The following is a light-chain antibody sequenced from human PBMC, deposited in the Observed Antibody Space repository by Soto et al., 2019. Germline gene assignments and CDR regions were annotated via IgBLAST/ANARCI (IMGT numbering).Light chain of an antibody. V-gene: IGKV3D-15*01. CDR2: GAS. Sequence: EIVMTQSPATLSVSPGERATLSCRASQSFRSNLAWYQQRPGQAPRLLIYGASTRDTGIPARFSGSESGTEFTLTISDLQSEDAAVYFCQQYNDWPRTFGQGPRLDI. CDR1: QSFRSN. J-gene: IGKJ5*01. CDR3: QQYNDWPRT.